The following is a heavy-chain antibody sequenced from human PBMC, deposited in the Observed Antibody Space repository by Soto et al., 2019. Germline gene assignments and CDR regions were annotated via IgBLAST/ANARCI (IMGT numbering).Heavy chain of an antibody. J-gene: IGHJ4*02. CDR2: IYYSGST. V-gene: IGHV4-31*03. Sequence: PSETLSLTCTVSGGTISSYGFSWIWLRQHPGKGREWIGYIYYSGSTYYNPSLKSRVTISVDTSKNQFSLKLSSVTAADTAVYYCARTNTTMIVVDYWGQGTLVTVSS. CDR3: ARTNTTMIVVDY. D-gene: IGHD3-22*01. CDR1: GGTISSYGFS.